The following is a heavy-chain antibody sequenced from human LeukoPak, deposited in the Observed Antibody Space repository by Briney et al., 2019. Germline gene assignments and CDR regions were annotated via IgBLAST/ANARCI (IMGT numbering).Heavy chain of an antibody. CDR1: GFTFSSYW. V-gene: IGHV3-7*01. D-gene: IGHD4-11*01. Sequence: GGSLRLSCAASGFTFSSYWMSWVRQAPGKGLEWVANIKQDGSEKYYVDSVKGRFTISRDNAKNPLYLQMNSLRAEDTAVYYCGKKQIMTPVTKTYYYYLDVWGKGPTVTVSS. CDR3: GKKQIMTPVTKTYYYYLDV. CDR2: IKQDGSEK. J-gene: IGHJ6*03.